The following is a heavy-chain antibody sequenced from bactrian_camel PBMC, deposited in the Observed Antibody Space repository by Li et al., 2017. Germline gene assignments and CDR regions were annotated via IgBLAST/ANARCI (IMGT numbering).Heavy chain of an antibody. V-gene: IGHV3S67*01. CDR2: RDTDGST. D-gene: IGHD1*01. J-gene: IGHJ4*01. CDR1: GLTFSRIS. Sequence: VQLVESGGVSVQAGGSPTLSCAASGLTFSRISMTWVRRVPGKEREGVAARDTDGSTNYADSERGRFTISRDDAKNTLFLQLNRLEFEDTAMYYCASDYGTTYYGQGTQVTVS.